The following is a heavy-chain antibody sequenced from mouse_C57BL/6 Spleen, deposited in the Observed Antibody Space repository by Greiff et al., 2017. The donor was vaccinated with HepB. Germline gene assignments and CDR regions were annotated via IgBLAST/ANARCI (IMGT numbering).Heavy chain of an antibody. CDR2: IYPGDGDT. D-gene: IGHD3-2*02. V-gene: IGHV1-82*01. CDR3: ARKGCSGYGYFDY. J-gene: IGHJ2*01. CDR1: GYAFSSSW. Sequence: LQESGPELVKPGASVKISCKASGYAFSSSWMNWVKQRPGKGLEWIGRIYPGDGDTNYNGKFKGKATLTADKSSSTAYMQLSSLTSEDSAVYFCARKGCSGYGYFDYWGQGTTLTVSS.